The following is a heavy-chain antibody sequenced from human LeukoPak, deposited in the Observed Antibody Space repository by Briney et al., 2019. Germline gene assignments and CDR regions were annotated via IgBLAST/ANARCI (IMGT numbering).Heavy chain of an antibody. CDR1: GFTFSGYA. D-gene: IGHD3-22*01. Sequence: PGGSLRLSCAASGFTFSGYAMSWVRQAPGKGLEWVSAISGSGGSTYYADSVKGRFTISRDNSKNTLYLQMNSLRAEDTAVYYCARGPITTRSHFDYWGQGTLVTVSS. CDR3: ARGPITTRSHFDY. V-gene: IGHV3-23*01. CDR2: ISGSGGST. J-gene: IGHJ4*02.